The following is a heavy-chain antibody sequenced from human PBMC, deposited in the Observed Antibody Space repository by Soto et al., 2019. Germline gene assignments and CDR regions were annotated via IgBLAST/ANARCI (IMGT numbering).Heavy chain of an antibody. CDR1: GFSFSKYG. J-gene: IGHJ4*02. D-gene: IGHD3-16*01. CDR3: ARTGDLSFFLDY. V-gene: IGHV3-33*01. CDR2: IWYDGSQK. Sequence: QVQLVESGGGVVQPGRSLRLSCAASGFSFSKYGMHWVRQAPGKGLAWVAVIWYDGSQKYYGDSVKGRFTISRDNSKNTLYLQMNSLRGEDTAVYYCARTGDLSFFLDYWGQGTLVTVSS.